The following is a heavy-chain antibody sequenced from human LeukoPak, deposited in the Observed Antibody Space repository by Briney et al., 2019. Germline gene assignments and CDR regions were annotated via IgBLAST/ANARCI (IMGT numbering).Heavy chain of an antibody. CDR2: IRGSGGST. J-gene: IGHJ4*02. CDR1: GFTFSSYA. V-gene: IGHV3-23*01. D-gene: IGHD1-26*01. Sequence: GGPLRLSCAASGFTFSSYAMSWVRQAPGKGLEWVSAIRGSGGSTYYADSVKGRFTISRDNSKNTLYLQMNSLRAEDTAVYYCAKDQKVGATSGYWGQGTLVTVSS. CDR3: AKDQKVGATSGY.